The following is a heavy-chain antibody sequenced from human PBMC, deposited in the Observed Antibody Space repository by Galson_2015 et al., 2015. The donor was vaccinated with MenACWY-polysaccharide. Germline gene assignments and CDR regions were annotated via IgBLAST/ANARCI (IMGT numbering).Heavy chain of an antibody. V-gene: IGHV3-7*01. J-gene: IGHJ4*02. Sequence: SLRLSCAASGFTFSSYWMHWVRQAPGKGLEWVASINQDGSEKYYVDSVRVQFTVSRDNAKNSLYLQMNSLRAEDTAVYYCARTRIVGAHWFDCWGQGTLVTVSS. CDR3: ARTRIVGAHWFDC. CDR2: INQDGSEK. D-gene: IGHD1-26*01. CDR1: GFTFSSYW.